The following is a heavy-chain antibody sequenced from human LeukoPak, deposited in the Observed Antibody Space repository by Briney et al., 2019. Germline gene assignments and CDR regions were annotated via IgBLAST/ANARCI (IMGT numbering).Heavy chain of an antibody. V-gene: IGHV3-30*18. Sequence: PGGSLRLSCAASGFTFSSYGMHWVRQAPGKGLEWVAVISYDGSNKYYADSVKGRFTISRDNSKNTLYLQMNSLRAEDTAVYYCAKGQDYYGSGSLWFDPWGQGTLVTVSS. D-gene: IGHD3-10*01. J-gene: IGHJ5*02. CDR1: GFTFSSYG. CDR2: ISYDGSNK. CDR3: AKGQDYYGSGSLWFDP.